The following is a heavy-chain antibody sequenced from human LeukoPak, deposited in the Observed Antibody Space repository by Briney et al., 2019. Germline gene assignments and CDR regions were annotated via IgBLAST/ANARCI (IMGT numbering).Heavy chain of an antibody. J-gene: IGHJ4*02. CDR3: SSGSSYFDY. Sequence: SETLSLTCGVSGGSIRSTNWWSWVRPPPGQGLEWIGYIYYSGSTNYNPSLKSRVTMSRDTSKNQFSLRLTSVTAADTAVYYCSSGSSYFDYWCQGTLVTVSS. CDR2: IYYSGST. CDR1: GGSIRSTNW. D-gene: IGHD5-12*01. V-gene: IGHV4-4*02.